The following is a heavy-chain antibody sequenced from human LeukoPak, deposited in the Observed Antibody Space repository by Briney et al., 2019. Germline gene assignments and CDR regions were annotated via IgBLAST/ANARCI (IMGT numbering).Heavy chain of an antibody. Sequence: GGSLRLSCAASGFTFSSYGMHWVRQAPGKGLEWVAVISYDGSNKYYADSVKGRFTISRDNSKNSLYLQMNSLRAEDTAVYYCARAGCSSTSCYVLGNWFDPWGQGTLVTVSS. CDR1: GFTFSSYG. CDR3: ARAGCSSTSCYVLGNWFDP. V-gene: IGHV3-30*03. D-gene: IGHD2-2*01. CDR2: ISYDGSNK. J-gene: IGHJ5*02.